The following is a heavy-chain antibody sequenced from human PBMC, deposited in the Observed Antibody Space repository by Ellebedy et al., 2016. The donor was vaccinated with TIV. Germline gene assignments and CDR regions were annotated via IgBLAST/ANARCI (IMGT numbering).Heavy chain of an antibody. J-gene: IGHJ4*02. Sequence: AASVKVSCKASGGTFSSFSINWVRQAPGQGPEWMGGIIPIFGTTKYAQRFQGRVTFTADKLTSTAYMELSSLRSEDTAVYYCVKVGTIYSYDLYYFDYWGLGTLVTVSS. D-gene: IGHD5-18*01. V-gene: IGHV1-69*06. CDR1: GGTFSSFS. CDR2: IIPIFGTT. CDR3: VKVGTIYSYDLYYFDY.